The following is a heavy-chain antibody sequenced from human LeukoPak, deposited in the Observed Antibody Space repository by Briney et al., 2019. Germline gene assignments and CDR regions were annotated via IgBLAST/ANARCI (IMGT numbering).Heavy chain of an antibody. Sequence: GGSLRLSCAASGFTFSTYWVYWVRQAPGKGLEYVSRINNDGGGTTYADSVKGRFTISRDNAKNTVYLQMNSLRPEDTAMYYCARGGLDHAFDFWGQGTMVTVSS. CDR2: INNDGGGT. CDR1: GFTFSTYW. J-gene: IGHJ3*01. D-gene: IGHD3/OR15-3a*01. CDR3: ARGGLDHAFDF. V-gene: IGHV3-74*01.